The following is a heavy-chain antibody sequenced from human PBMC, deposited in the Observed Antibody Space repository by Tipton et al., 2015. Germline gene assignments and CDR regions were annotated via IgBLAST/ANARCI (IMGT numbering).Heavy chain of an antibody. Sequence: QLVQSGAEVKKPGASVKISCKASGYTFTSRYVHWMRQAPGQGLEWMGIINPKGGNTNYAQRFPGRLTMTSDTSTSTLYMEVSDLKSEDTAVYYCARLRGYYYTEDDYWGQGSLVIVSS. CDR3: ARLRGYYYTEDDY. V-gene: IGHV1-46*01. D-gene: IGHD3-22*01. J-gene: IGHJ4*02. CDR1: GYTFTSRY. CDR2: INPKGGNT.